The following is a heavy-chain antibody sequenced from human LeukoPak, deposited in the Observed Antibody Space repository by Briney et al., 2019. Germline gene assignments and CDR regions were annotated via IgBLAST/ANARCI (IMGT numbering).Heavy chain of an antibody. Sequence: SETLSLTCTVSGGSISSSSYYWSWIRQPPGKGLEWIGYIYYSGSTNYNPSLKSRVTISVDTSKNQFSLKLSSVTAADTAVYYCARGSIAVAGTQYNWFDPWGQGTLVTVSS. J-gene: IGHJ5*02. CDR2: IYYSGST. CDR3: ARGSIAVAGTQYNWFDP. CDR1: GGSISSSSYY. V-gene: IGHV4-61*01. D-gene: IGHD6-19*01.